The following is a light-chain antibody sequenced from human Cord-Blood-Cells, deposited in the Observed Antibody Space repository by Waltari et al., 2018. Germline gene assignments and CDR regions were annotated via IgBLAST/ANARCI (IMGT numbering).Light chain of an antibody. V-gene: IGLV2-14*01. CDR3: SSYASSSTWV. J-gene: IGLJ3*02. CDR1: SSDVGGYNS. CDR2: DVS. Sequence: QSALTQPASVSGSPGQSITISCTGTSSDVGGYNSVSWYQQHPGKAPKLMIYDVSKRPSGVSIRCSGSKSGNTASLTISGLQAEDEADYYCSSYASSSTWVFGGGTTLTVL.